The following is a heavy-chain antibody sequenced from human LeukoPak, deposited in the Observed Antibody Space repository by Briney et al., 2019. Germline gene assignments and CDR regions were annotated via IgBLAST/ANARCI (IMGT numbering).Heavy chain of an antibody. CDR3: AKGSDSSGWYGFDY. CDR2: ISAYNGNT. V-gene: IGHV1-18*01. J-gene: IGHJ4*02. D-gene: IGHD6-19*01. Sequence: ASVKVSCKASGYTFTSYGISWVRQAPGQGLEWMGWISAYNGNTNYAQKLQGRVTMTTDTSTSTAYMELRSLRSDDTAVYYCAKGSDSSGWYGFDYWGQGTLVTVSS. CDR1: GYTFTSYG.